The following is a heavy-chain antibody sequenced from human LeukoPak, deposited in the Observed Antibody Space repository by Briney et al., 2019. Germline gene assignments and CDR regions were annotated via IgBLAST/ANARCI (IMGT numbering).Heavy chain of an antibody. CDR1: GFTFSSYS. CDR2: ISSSSSYI. D-gene: IGHD1-26*01. V-gene: IGHV3-21*01. J-gene: IGHJ4*02. Sequence: GGSLRLSCAASGFTFSSYSMNWVRQAPGKGLEWVSSISSSSSYIYYADSVKGRFTISRDNAKSSLYLQMNSLRVDDTAIYYCARQSLGASGLDHWGQGVLVTVSS. CDR3: ARQSLGASGLDH.